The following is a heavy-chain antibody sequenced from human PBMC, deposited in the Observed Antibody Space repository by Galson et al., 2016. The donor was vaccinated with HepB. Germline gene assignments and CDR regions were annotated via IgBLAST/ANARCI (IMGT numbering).Heavy chain of an antibody. V-gene: IGHV3-7*01. CDR1: GFTFSMYR. CDR3: ARDRRGSGWYIDY. CDR2: IKQGGSEK. Sequence: SLRLSCAASGFTFSMYRVSWVRQAPGKGLEWVANIKQGGSEKYYVESVRGRFTISRDNAKNSLFLQRNSLRVEDTAVYYWARDRRGSGWYIDYWGQGTLVTVPS. D-gene: IGHD6-19*01. J-gene: IGHJ4*02.